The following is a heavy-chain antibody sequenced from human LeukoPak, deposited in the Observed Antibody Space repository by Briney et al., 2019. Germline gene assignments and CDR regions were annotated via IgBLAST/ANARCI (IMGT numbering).Heavy chain of an antibody. D-gene: IGHD4-17*01. CDR1: GFTFSTYS. J-gene: IGHJ6*02. V-gene: IGHV3-48*01. CDR3: ARYYGDYGIYYYGMDV. CDR2: ITSSSSAK. Sequence: GSLRLSCVASGFTFSTYSMNWVRQAPGKGLEWVSYITSSSSAKYYADSVKGRFTISRDNAENSLYLQMNSLRAEDTAVYYCARYYGDYGIYYYGMDVWGQGTTVTVSS.